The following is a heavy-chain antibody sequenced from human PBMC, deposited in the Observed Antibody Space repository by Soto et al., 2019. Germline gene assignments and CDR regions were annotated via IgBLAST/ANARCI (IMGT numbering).Heavy chain of an antibody. CDR3: ARVIMDV. V-gene: IGHV3-64*01. CDR2: ISSNGGST. J-gene: IGHJ6*02. CDR1: GFTFSSYA. Sequence: GGSLRLSCAASGFTFSSYAMHWVRQAPGKGLEYVSAISSNGGSTYYANSVKGRFTISRDNSKNTLYLQMNSLRDEDTAVYYCARVIMDVWGQGTTVTVSS.